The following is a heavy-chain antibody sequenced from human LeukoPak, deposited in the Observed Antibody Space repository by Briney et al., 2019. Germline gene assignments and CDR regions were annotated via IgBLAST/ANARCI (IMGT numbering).Heavy chain of an antibody. CDR3: AKSYLRYFDWVIDY. Sequence: PGGSLRLSCAASGFTFSSYWMNWVRQAPGKGLEWVANIKQDGSEKYYVDSVKGRFTISRDNAKNSLYLQMYSLRAEDTAVYYCAKSYLRYFDWVIDYWGQGTLVTVSS. CDR2: IKQDGSEK. D-gene: IGHD3-9*01. CDR1: GFTFSSYW. J-gene: IGHJ4*02. V-gene: IGHV3-7*05.